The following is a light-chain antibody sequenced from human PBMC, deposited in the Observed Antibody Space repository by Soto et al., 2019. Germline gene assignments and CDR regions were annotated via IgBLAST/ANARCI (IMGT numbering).Light chain of an antibody. CDR3: QQYGTSAGFT. J-gene: IGKJ3*01. CDR1: QSFSSGF. CDR2: GAS. Sequence: PGERATLSCRTRQSFSSGFLAWYQQKPGQAPRLLIDGASNRATGIPERFSASKSGTDSTLTISGLEPEDFAVYYCQQYGTSAGFTFGPGTKVDIK. V-gene: IGKV3-20*01.